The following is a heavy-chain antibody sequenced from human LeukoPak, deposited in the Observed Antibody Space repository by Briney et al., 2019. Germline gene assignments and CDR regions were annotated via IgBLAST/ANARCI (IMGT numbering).Heavy chain of an antibody. D-gene: IGHD5-18*01. CDR1: GYTLTELS. CDR2: FDPEDGET. Sequence: ASVKVSCKVSGYTLTELSMHWVRQAPGKGLEWTGGFDPEDGETIYAQKFQGRVTMTEDTSTDTAYMELSSLRSEDTAVYYCATGASYGYLEPLDYWGQGTLVTVSS. CDR3: ATGASYGYLEPLDY. V-gene: IGHV1-24*01. J-gene: IGHJ4*02.